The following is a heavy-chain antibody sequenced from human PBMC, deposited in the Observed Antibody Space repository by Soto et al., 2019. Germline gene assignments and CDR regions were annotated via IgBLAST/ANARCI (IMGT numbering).Heavy chain of an antibody. J-gene: IGHJ4*02. Sequence: EVQLVESGGGLVQPGGSLRLSCAASGFTFSSYAMHWVRQAPGKGLESVSAISSYGGSTYYANSVKGRFTISRDNSKNTLYLQMGSLRAEDMAVYYCASDPDSSGYYYFDYWGQGPLVTVSS. CDR1: GFTFSSYA. CDR3: ASDPDSSGYYYFDY. D-gene: IGHD3-22*01. V-gene: IGHV3-64*01. CDR2: ISSYGGST.